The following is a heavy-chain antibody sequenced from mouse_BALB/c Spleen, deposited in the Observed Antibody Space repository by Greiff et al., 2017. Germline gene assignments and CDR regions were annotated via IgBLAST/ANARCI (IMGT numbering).Heavy chain of an antibody. Sequence: EVQGVESGGGLVKPGGSLKLSCAASGFTFSSYGMSWVRQTPDKRLEWVATISSGGSYTYYPDSVKGRFTISRDNAKNTLYLQMSSLKSEDTAMYYCAREGITTGAMDYWGQGTSVTVSS. D-gene: IGHD2-4*01. CDR1: GFTFSSYG. CDR3: AREGITTGAMDY. J-gene: IGHJ4*01. CDR2: ISSGGSYT. V-gene: IGHV5-6*01.